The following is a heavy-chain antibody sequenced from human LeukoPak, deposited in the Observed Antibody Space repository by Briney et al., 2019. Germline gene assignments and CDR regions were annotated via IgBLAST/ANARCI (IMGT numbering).Heavy chain of an antibody. CDR3: ARGGYCSSTSCYNFQH. CDR2: IYYSGST. D-gene: IGHD2-2*02. J-gene: IGHJ1*01. Sequence: SETLSLTCTVSGGSISSYYWSWIRQPPGKGLEWIGYIYYSGSTNYNPSLKSRVTISVDTSKNQFSLKLSSVTAADTAVYYCARGGYCSSTSCYNFQHWGQGTLVTVSS. CDR1: GGSISSYY. V-gene: IGHV4-59*12.